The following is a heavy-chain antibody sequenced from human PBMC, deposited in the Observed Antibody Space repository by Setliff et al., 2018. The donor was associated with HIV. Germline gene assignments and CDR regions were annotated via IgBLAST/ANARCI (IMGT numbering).Heavy chain of an antibody. CDR3: ARAYFGSGIYY. V-gene: IGHV4-4*09. CDR2: IYISGTT. CDR1: GGSISTSY. J-gene: IGHJ4*02. D-gene: IGHD3-10*01. Sequence: SETLSLTCTVSGGSISTSYWNWIRQPPGKGLEWIAYIYISGTTNYNPSLKSRVTISLDTSRNQFSLKLYSVTAADTAVYYCARAYFGSGIYYWGQGTLVTVSS.